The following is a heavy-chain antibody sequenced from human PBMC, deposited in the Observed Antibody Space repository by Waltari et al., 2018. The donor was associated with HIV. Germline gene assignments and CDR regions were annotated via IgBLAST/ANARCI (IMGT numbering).Heavy chain of an antibody. D-gene: IGHD6-6*01. J-gene: IGHJ6*02. CDR3: ARDSNTTARRSGMDL. CDR2: SSRVSAAI. CDR1: GFNFRNYD. Sequence: EVQLVESGGGLVQPGGSLRLSCSASGFNFRNYDMNWVRQAPGKRLEWLASSSRVSAAIYQADSVKGRFTISRDNAKNSLYLQMDSLRGEDTAVYYCARDSNTTARRSGMDLWGQGTTVTVSS. V-gene: IGHV3-48*03.